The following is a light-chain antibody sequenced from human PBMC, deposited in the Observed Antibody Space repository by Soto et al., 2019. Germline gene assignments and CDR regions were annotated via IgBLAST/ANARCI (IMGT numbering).Light chain of an antibody. V-gene: IGKV3-20*01. CDR3: QQYGTSEII. J-gene: IGKJ5*01. Sequence: EIVMTQSPATLSVSPGERATLSCRASQSLANSFIAWYQQKPGQAPRLLIYDTSSRAGGIPDRFNGSGSGTDFTLTISRLETEDVAVFYCQQYGTSEIIFGQGTRLEIK. CDR2: DTS. CDR1: QSLANSF.